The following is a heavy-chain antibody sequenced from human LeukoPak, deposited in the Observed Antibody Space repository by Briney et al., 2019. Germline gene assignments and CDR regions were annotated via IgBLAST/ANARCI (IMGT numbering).Heavy chain of an antibody. Sequence: SETLSLTCAVYGGSFSGYYWSWIRQPPGKGLEWIGEINHSGSTNYDPSLKSRVTISVDTSKNQFSLKLSSVTAADTAVYYCARGDGDFDYWGQGTLVTVSS. CDR1: GGSFSGYY. J-gene: IGHJ4*02. D-gene: IGHD3-16*01. CDR3: ARGDGDFDY. V-gene: IGHV4-34*01. CDR2: INHSGST.